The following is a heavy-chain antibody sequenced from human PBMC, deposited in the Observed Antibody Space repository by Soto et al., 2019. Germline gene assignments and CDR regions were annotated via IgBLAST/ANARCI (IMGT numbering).Heavy chain of an antibody. Sequence: QITLKESGPTLVKPTQTLTLTCTFSGFSLTTRGVGVAWIRQPPGKALEWLALIYWDDDKRYSPSLKSRLTITKDTSKNQVVLTMTNMDPVDTATYYCAHDSNGCYGMDVWGQGTTVTVSS. D-gene: IGHD6-19*01. V-gene: IGHV2-5*02. CDR1: GFSLTTRGVG. J-gene: IGHJ6*02. CDR2: IYWDDDK. CDR3: AHDSNGCYGMDV.